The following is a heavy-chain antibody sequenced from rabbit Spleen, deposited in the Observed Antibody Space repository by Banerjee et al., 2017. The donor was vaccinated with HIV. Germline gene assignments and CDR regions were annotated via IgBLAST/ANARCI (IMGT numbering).Heavy chain of an antibody. D-gene: IGHD8-1*01. CDR3: ARDTGTSFSTYGMDL. Sequence: QSLEESGGDLVKPGASLTLTCTASGFDLRNYYYMCWVRQAPGKGLEWIACIFGGSSGNTYYANWAKGRLTISKTSSTTVTLQMTNLTAADTATYFCARDTGTSFSTYGMDLWGPGTLVTVS. J-gene: IGHJ6*01. CDR2: IFGGSSGNT. CDR1: GFDLRNYYY. V-gene: IGHV1S40*01.